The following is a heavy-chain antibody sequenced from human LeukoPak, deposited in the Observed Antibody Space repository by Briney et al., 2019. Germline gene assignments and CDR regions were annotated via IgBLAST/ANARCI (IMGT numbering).Heavy chain of an antibody. V-gene: IGHV3-9*01. CDR2: INWNSDKI. D-gene: IGHD3-16*01. CDR1: GFTFDDYA. Sequence: GGSLRFSCATSGFTFDDYAMHWVRQPPGKGLGWVSGINWNSDKIAYADSVKGRFTISRDNAKNSLYLQMNGLRSEDTALYYCGKDMRTKSDYPSFDSWGQGTQVTVSS. J-gene: IGHJ4*02. CDR3: GKDMRTKSDYPSFDS.